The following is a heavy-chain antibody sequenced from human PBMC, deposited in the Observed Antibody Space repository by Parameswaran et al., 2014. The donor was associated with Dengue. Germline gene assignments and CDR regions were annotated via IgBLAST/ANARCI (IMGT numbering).Heavy chain of an antibody. CDR2: INTKTGNP. V-gene: IGHV7-4-1*02. Sequence: WVRQAPGQGLEWMGRINTKTGNPTYAQGLTGRFVFSLDTSVNTAYLQINSLKTEDTAIYYCARAGYYYIDVWGKGTTVTVSS. J-gene: IGHJ6*03. CDR3: ARAGYYYIDV.